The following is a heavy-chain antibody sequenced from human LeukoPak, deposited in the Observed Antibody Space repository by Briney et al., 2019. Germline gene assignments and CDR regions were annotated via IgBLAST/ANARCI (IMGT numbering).Heavy chain of an antibody. J-gene: IGHJ5*02. CDR2: IYHSGST. CDR3: ARGGQQLDP. D-gene: IGHD6-13*01. Sequence: SQTLSLTCAVSAGSISSGGYSWSWIRQPPGKGLEWIGYIYHSGSTYYNPSLKSRVTVSVDRSKNQFSLKLSSVTAADTAVYYCARGGQQLDPWGQGTLVTVSS. V-gene: IGHV4-30-2*01. CDR1: AGSISSGGYS.